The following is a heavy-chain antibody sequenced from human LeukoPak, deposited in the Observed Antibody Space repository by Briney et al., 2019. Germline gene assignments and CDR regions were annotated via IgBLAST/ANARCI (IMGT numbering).Heavy chain of an antibody. CDR1: GGSVSSGSYY. J-gene: IGHJ6*04. V-gene: IGHV4-61*01. CDR2: IYYSGST. Sequence: SETLSLTCTVSGGSVSSGSYYWRWIRQPPGRGLEWIGYIYYSGSTNYNPSLKSRVTISVDTSKNQFSLKLSSVTAADTAVYYCARDPGYYGMDVWGKGTTVTVSS. CDR3: ARDPGYYGMDV.